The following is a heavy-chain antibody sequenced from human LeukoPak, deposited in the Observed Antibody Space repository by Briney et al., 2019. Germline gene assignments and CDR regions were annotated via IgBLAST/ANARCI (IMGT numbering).Heavy chain of an antibody. CDR1: GLTFSSYG. CDR3: AQPYDYGSRSYMDY. J-gene: IGHJ4*02. CDR2: ISYDGSNT. D-gene: IGHD3-10*01. Sequence: GGSLRLSCAASGLTFSSYGMHCVRQAPGMGLEWVAVISYDGSNTYYADSVKGRFTISRDNSKNMLYLQMNSLRAEDTAVYYCAQPYDYGSRSYMDYWGRGTLVTVSS. V-gene: IGHV3-30*18.